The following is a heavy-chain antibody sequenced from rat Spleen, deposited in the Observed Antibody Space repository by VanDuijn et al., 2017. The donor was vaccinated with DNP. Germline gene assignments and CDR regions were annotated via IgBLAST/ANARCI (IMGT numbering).Heavy chain of an antibody. CDR3: ARELDY. CDR2: INSAGST. CDR1: GYSITSSYR. V-gene: IGHV3-3*01. Sequence: EVQLQESGPGLVKPSQSLSLTCSVTGYSITSSYRWNWIRKFPGNKLEWMGYINSAGSTNYNPSLKSRISITRDTSKNQFFLQVNSVTTEDTATYYCARELDYWGQGVMVTVSS. J-gene: IGHJ2*01.